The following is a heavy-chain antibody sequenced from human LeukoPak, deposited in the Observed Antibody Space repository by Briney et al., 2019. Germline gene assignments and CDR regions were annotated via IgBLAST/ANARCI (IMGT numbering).Heavy chain of an antibody. CDR2: INHSGST. D-gene: IGHD3-10*01. Sequence: SETLSLTCAVYGGTFSGYYWSWIRQPPGKGLEWIGEINHSGSTNYNPSLKSRVTISVETSKNQFSLKLKSVTAADTVVYYCARGGYYGSGNDFRFDPWGQGTLVTVSS. V-gene: IGHV4-34*01. J-gene: IGHJ5*02. CDR3: ARGGYYGSGNDFRFDP. CDR1: GGTFSGYY.